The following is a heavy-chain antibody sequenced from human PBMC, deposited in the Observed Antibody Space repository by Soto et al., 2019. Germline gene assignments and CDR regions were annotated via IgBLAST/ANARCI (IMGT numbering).Heavy chain of an antibody. D-gene: IGHD2-21*01. V-gene: IGHV4-59*01. Sequence: QVQLQESGPGLVKTSETLSLTCTVSGGSISSYYWGWIRQVPGRGLECIGYIFYIGTTYYNPSLKSRVTISLDTPKNQFSLKLHSVTAADTAVYYCVRPQRPIARGGFDTWGQGTLVTVSS. CDR2: IFYIGTT. CDR1: GGSISSYY. J-gene: IGHJ5*02. CDR3: VRPQRPIARGGFDT.